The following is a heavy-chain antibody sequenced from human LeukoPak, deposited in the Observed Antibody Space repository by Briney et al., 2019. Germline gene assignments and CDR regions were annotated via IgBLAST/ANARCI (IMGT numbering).Heavy chain of an antibody. CDR1: GGTFSSYA. Sequence: SVKVSCKASGGTFSSYAISWVRQASGQGLEWMGRIIPILGIANYAQKFQGRVTITADKSTSTAYMELSSLRSEDTAVYYCARGEPRDDAFDIWGQGTMVTVSS. CDR3: ARGEPRDDAFDI. J-gene: IGHJ3*02. V-gene: IGHV1-69*04. CDR2: IIPILGIA. D-gene: IGHD1-14*01.